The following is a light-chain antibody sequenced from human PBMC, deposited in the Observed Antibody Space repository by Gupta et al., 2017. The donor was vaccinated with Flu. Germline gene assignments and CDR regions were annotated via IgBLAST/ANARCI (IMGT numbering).Light chain of an antibody. Sequence: QSALTQPASVSGSPGQPITISCTGTSSDVGSYYLVSWYQQHPGKAPKLIIYEGIKRPSGVSNRFSGSMSGNTASLTISGLQAEDEADYHCCSYAGSTTFLYVFGTGTKVTVL. CDR3: CSYAGSTTFLYV. CDR1: SSDVGSYYL. V-gene: IGLV2-23*03. J-gene: IGLJ1*01. CDR2: EGI.